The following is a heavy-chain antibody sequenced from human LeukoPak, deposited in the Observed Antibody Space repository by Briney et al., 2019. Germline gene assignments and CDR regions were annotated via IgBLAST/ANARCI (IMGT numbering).Heavy chain of an antibody. J-gene: IGHJ3*02. Sequence: SETLSLTCTVSGGSISSGGYYWSWIRQPPGKGLEWIGYIYHSGSTYYNPSLKSRVTISVDRSKNQFSLKLSSVTAADTAVYYCARDGDYCSSTSCYNHDAFDIWGQGTMVTVSS. CDR3: ARDGDYCSSTSCYNHDAFDI. D-gene: IGHD2-2*02. CDR2: IYHSGST. CDR1: GGSISSGGYY. V-gene: IGHV4-30-2*01.